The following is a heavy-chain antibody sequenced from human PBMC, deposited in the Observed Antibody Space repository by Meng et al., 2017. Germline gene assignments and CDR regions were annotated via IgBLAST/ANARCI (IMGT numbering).Heavy chain of an antibody. V-gene: IGHV1-69*02. D-gene: IGHD6-13*01. J-gene: IGHJ4*02. Sequence: QVQLLQSGAEVKKPGYTVKVSCKASGGTFSSYTISWVRQAPGQGLEWMGRIIPILGIANYAQKFQGRVTITADKSTSTAYMELSSLRSEDTAVYYCASGYNYVDYWGQGTLVTVSS. CDR3: ASGYNYVDY. CDR1: GGTFSSYT. CDR2: IIPILGIA.